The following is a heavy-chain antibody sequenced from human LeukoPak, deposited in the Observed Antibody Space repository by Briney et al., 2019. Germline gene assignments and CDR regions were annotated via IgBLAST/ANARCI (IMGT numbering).Heavy chain of an antibody. CDR1: GGTFSSYA. CDR2: MNPNSGNT. J-gene: IGHJ4*02. CDR3: ARRPLRISRGYFDY. V-gene: IGHV1-8*03. D-gene: IGHD2-15*01. Sequence: ASVKVSCKASGGTFSSYAISWVRQAPGQGLEWMGWMNPNSGNTGYAQKFQGRVTITRNTSISTAYMELSSLRSEDTAVYYCARRPLRISRGYFDYWGQGTLVTVSS.